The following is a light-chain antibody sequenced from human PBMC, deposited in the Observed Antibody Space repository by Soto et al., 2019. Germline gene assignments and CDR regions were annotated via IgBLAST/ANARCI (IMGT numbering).Light chain of an antibody. Sequence: DIVLTQSPATLSLSPGERATLSCRASQSVRGYLAWYQHKPGQAPRLLIYDASNRATGISARFSGSGSGTDFTLTISSLEPEDFAVYYCQQRSNWPGTFGQGTKVEIK. J-gene: IGKJ2*01. V-gene: IGKV3-11*01. CDR3: QQRSNWPGT. CDR2: DAS. CDR1: QSVRGY.